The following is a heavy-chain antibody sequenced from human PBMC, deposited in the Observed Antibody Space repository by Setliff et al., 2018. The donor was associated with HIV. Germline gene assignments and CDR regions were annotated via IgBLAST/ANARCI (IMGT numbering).Heavy chain of an antibody. CDR2: ISPYNGIT. D-gene: IGHD5-12*01. CDR3: ARGMGYVGYDWGLPWAPFDS. J-gene: IGHJ4*02. Sequence: ASVKVSCKASGYSFTSHGLHWVRQAPGQGLEWVGWISPYNGITNYAQNLQGRVTIITDTSTSTAYMELRSLTSDDTAVYFCARGMGYVGYDWGLPWAPFDSRGQGTLVTVSS. CDR1: GYSFTSHG. V-gene: IGHV1-18*01.